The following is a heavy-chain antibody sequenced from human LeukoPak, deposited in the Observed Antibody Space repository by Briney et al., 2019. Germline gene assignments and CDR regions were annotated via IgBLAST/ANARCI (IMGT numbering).Heavy chain of an antibody. V-gene: IGHV4-30-4*01. CDR1: GGSISSGDYY. D-gene: IGHD4-17*01. CDR2: IYYSGST. Sequence: SSQTLSLTCTVPGGSISSGDYYWSWIRQPPGKGLEWIGYIYYSGSTYYNPSLKSRVTISVDTSKNQFSLKLSSVTAADTAVYYCARDVRSSSDDYGDYQGYWGQGTLVTVSS. CDR3: ARDVRSSSDDYGDYQGY. J-gene: IGHJ4*02.